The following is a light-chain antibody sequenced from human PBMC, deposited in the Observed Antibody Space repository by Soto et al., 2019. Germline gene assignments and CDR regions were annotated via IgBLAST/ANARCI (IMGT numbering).Light chain of an antibody. CDR3: QQYNSYSRT. V-gene: IGKV1-9*01. J-gene: IGKJ1*01. Sequence: DIQKTQAPSTLAACVGDRVTITCRASHGISSYLAWYQQKPGKAPKLLIYAASTLQSGVPSRFSGSGSRTEFTITISRLQPDDFATYYCQQYNSYSRTFGQGTKVDI. CDR1: HGISSY. CDR2: AAS.